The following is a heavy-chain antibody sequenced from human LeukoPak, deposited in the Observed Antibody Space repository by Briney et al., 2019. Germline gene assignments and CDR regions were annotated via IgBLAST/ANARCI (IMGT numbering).Heavy chain of an antibody. CDR3: ARGGGRSYSDAFDI. CDR2: IRGSSTDT. CDR1: GVTFSSSN. V-gene: IGHV3-48*02. J-gene: IGHJ3*02. D-gene: IGHD1-26*01. Sequence: GESLRLSCAVSGVTFSSSNMHWVRQAPGPGLEWVSFIRGSSTDTQYADSVKGRFTISRDIGRTALYLQMNSLRDEDTAVYYCARGGGRSYSDAFDIWDQGTVVTVSS.